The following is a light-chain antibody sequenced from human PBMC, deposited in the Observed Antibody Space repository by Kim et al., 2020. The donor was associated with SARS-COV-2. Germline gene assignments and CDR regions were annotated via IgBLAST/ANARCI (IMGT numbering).Light chain of an antibody. CDR1: QSLVYMDVSTY. CDR2: WVS. V-gene: IGKV2-30*01. Sequence: ASISCRSSQSLVYMDVSTYLSRFQQRPGQSPRRLIFWVSNRGSGVPDKFTGSGSGTDFTLKISSVDAEDVGVYYCMLGTHWPYTFGQGTNLEI. J-gene: IGKJ2*01. CDR3: MLGTHWPYT.